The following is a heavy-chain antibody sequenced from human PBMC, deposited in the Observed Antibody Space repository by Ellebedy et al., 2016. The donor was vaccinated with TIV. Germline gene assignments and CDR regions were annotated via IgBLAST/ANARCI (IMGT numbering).Heavy chain of an antibody. D-gene: IGHD2-8*01. CDR3: AKDLGATYDGPDY. V-gene: IGHV3-23*01. CDR1: GFTFSSYA. J-gene: IGHJ4*02. CDR2: ISSSGDST. Sequence: GGSLRLXXAASGFTFSSYAMSWVRQAPGKGLEWVSTISSSGDSTYYADSVKGRFTISRDNSKNTLYLQMNSLRAEDTAVYYCAKDLGATYDGPDYWGQGTLVTVSS.